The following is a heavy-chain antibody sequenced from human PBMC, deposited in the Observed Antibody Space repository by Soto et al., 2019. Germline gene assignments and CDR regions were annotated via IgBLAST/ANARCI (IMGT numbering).Heavy chain of an antibody. CDR3: AKQSHPRIQLWERYYYYYMDV. CDR2: ISGSGGST. D-gene: IGHD5-18*01. V-gene: IGHV3-23*01. CDR1: GFTFSSYA. J-gene: IGHJ6*03. Sequence: EVQLLESGGGLVQPGGSLRLSCAASGFTFSSYAMSWVRQAPGKGLEWVSAISGSGGSTYYADSAKGRFTISRHNSKNTLHLPMNSLRAEDTAVYYCAKQSHPRIQLWERYYYYYMDVWGKGTTVTVSS.